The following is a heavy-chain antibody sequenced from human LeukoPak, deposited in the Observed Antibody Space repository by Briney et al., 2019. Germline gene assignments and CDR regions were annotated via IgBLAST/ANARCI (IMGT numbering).Heavy chain of an antibody. CDR2: IYYSGST. D-gene: IGHD3-22*01. CDR3: ARSPDYYDSSGYYYLDY. J-gene: IGHJ4*02. Sequence: MTSQTLSLTCTVSDGSISSGGYYWSWIRQHPGKGLEWIGYIYYSGSTYYNPSLKSRVTISVDTSKNQFSLKLSSVTAADTAVYYCARSPDYYDSSGYYYLDYWGQGTLVTVSS. CDR1: DGSISSGGYY. V-gene: IGHV4-31*03.